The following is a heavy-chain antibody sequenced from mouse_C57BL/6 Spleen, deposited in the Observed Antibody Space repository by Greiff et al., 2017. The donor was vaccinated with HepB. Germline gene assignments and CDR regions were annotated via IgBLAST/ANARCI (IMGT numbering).Heavy chain of an antibody. Sequence: VQLQQPGAELVRPGSSVKLSCKASGYTFTSYWMDWVKQRPGQGLEWIGNIYPSDSETHYNQKFKDKATLTVDKSSSTAYMQLSSLTSEDSAVYYCARGVDSSGPDYWGQGTTLTVSS. J-gene: IGHJ2*01. CDR2: IYPSDSET. D-gene: IGHD3-2*02. CDR1: GYTFTSYW. CDR3: ARGVDSSGPDY. V-gene: IGHV1-61*01.